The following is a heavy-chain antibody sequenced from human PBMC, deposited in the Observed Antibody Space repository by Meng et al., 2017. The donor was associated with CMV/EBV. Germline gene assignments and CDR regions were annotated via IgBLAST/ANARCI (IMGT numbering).Heavy chain of an antibody. CDR1: GYTFTSYD. V-gene: IGHV1-8*03. CDR3: ARGSRVGKAAAGTATRLYYFDY. D-gene: IGHD6-13*01. Sequence: ASVKVSCKASGYTFTSYDINWVRHATGQGLEWRGWMNPNSGNTGYAQKCQGRVTITRNTSISTAYMGLSSLRSEDTAVYYCARGSRVGKAAAGTATRLYYFDYWGQGTLVTVSS. CDR2: MNPNSGNT. J-gene: IGHJ4*02.